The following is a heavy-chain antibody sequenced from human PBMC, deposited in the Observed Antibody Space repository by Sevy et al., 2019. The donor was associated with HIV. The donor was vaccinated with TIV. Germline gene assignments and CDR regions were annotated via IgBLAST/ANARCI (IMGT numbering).Heavy chain of an antibody. CDR1: GGSISSSSYY. CDR3: ARRRPNCTNGVCYGYYYYYMDV. CDR2: IYYSGST. Sequence: SETLSLTCTVSGGSISSSSYYWGWIRQPPGKGLEWIGSIYYSGSTYYNPSLKSRVTISVDTSKNQFSLKLSSVTAADTAVYYCARRRPNCTNGVCYGYYYYYMDVWGKGTTVTVSS. J-gene: IGHJ6*03. D-gene: IGHD2-8*01. V-gene: IGHV4-39*01.